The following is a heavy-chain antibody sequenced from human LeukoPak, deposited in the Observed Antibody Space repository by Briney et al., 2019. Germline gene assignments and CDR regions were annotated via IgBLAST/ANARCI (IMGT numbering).Heavy chain of an antibody. CDR1: GYTFTGYY. CDR2: INPNSGGT. CDR3: AKHRPPGIADPYFDY. D-gene: IGHD6-13*01. V-gene: IGHV1-2*02. Sequence: ASVKVSCKASGYTFTGYYMHWVRQAPGQGLEWMGWINPNSGGTSYAQKFQGRVTMTRDTSTSTVYMELSSLRSEDTAVYYCAKHRPPGIADPYFDYWGQGTLVTVSS. J-gene: IGHJ4*02.